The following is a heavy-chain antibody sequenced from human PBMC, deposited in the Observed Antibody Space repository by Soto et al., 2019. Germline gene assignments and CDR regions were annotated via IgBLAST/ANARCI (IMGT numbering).Heavy chain of an antibody. CDR1: GFTFSDYY. Sequence: PGGSLRLSCAASGFTFSDYYMSWIRQAPGKGLEWVSYISSSSSYTNYADSVKGRFTISRDNAKNSLYLQMNSLRAEDAAVYYCARVRVGATGYFDYWGQGTLVTVSS. CDR2: ISSSSSYT. J-gene: IGHJ4*02. CDR3: ARVRVGATGYFDY. V-gene: IGHV3-11*06. D-gene: IGHD1-26*01.